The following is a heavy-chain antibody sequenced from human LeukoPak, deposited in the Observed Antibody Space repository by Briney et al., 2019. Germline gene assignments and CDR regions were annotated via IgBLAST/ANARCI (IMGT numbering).Heavy chain of an antibody. CDR3: AREDYDILTGYQWVGD. V-gene: IGHV4-59*01. D-gene: IGHD3-9*01. CDR1: GGSISSYY. Sequence: PETLSLTCTVSGGSISSYYWSWVRQPPGKGLEWIGYIYYSGSTNYNPSLKSRVTISVDTSKNQFSLKLSSVTAADTAVYYCAREDYDILTGYQWVGDWGQGTLVTVSS. CDR2: IYYSGST. J-gene: IGHJ4*02.